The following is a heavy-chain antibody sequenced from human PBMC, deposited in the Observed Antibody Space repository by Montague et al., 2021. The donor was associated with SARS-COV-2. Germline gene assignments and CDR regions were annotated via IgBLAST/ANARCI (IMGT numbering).Heavy chain of an antibody. Sequence: SLRLSCAASGFTLSSYGMKWVRQAPGKGLEWISYISHTGTTTYYADSVTGRFIISRDDAKNSLSLQMTSLRADDTAIYYCARVKKGGFYSYYGMDVWGQGTSVTVS. V-gene: IGHV3-48*03. CDR3: ARVKKGGFYSYYGMDV. CDR2: ISHTGTTT. J-gene: IGHJ6*02. D-gene: IGHD3-16*01. CDR1: GFTLSSYG.